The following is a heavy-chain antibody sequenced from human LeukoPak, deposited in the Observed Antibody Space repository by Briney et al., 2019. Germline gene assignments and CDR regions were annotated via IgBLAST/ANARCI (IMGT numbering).Heavy chain of an antibody. V-gene: IGHV4-59*08. CDR2: IYYSGNT. Sequence: SETLTLTCAVSGVSISSYYWSWIRQPPGKGLQWIAHIYYSGNTNYNPSLKSRVTISVDTSKNQFSLKLSSVTAADTAIYYCARGGVNWNYDYWGQGTLVTVSS. D-gene: IGHD1-7*01. J-gene: IGHJ4*02. CDR3: ARGGVNWNYDY. CDR1: GVSISSYY.